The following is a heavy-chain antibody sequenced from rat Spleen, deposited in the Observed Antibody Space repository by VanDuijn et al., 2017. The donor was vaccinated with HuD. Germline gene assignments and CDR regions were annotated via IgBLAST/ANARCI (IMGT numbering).Heavy chain of an antibody. CDR3: TREGTEGFHRPCAY. Sequence: EVQLVESGGGLVQPGRSLKLSCVASGFTFNIYWMSWIRQAPGKGPEWLASITNTGGGTYYPDSVKGRFTISRDNAQNTLYLQMNSLRSEDTATYYCTREGTEGFHRPCAYWGQGTLVTVSS. CDR2: ITNTGGGT. J-gene: IGHJ3*01. V-gene: IGHV5-31*01. CDR1: GFTFNIYW. D-gene: IGHD1-11*01.